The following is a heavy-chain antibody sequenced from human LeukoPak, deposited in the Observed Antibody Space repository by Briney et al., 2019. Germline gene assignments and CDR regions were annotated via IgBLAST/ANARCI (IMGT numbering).Heavy chain of an antibody. V-gene: IGHV3-30*18. Sequence: GGSLRLSCAASGFTFSSYGMHWVRQAPGKGLEWVAVIPYDGSNKYYADSVKGRFTISRDNSKNTLYLQMNSLRAEDTAVYYCAKDRYCSSTSCYFRSGYYYYGMDVWGQGTTVTVSS. J-gene: IGHJ6*02. D-gene: IGHD2-2*01. CDR2: IPYDGSNK. CDR3: AKDRYCSSTSCYFRSGYYYYGMDV. CDR1: GFTFSSYG.